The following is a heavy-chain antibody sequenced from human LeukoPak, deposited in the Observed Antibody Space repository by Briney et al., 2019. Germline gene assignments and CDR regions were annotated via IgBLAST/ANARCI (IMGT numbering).Heavy chain of an antibody. Sequence: GGSLRLSCSASGFTFSSSAIHWVRQAPGKGLEYVSGISSNGGSTYNADSVKGRFTISRDNSKNTVYLQVSSLRPEDTALYYCVKRTGLYFDYWGQVTLVTVSS. V-gene: IGHV3-64D*09. J-gene: IGHJ4*02. CDR3: VKRTGLYFDY. D-gene: IGHD1-1*01. CDR2: ISSNGGST. CDR1: GFTFSSSA.